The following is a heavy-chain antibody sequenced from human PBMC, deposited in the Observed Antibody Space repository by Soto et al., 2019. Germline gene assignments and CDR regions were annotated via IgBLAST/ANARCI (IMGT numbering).Heavy chain of an antibody. CDR3: ATSVNSAMAFDY. V-gene: IGHV1-46*01. D-gene: IGHD5-18*01. CDR1: GYTFTHYY. Sequence: QVQLVQSGAEVKKPGASVKVSCKASGYTFTHYYIHWVRQAPGQGLEWMGIINPNGRSTTYVQKFRAGFTVTRDTTTSTAYMELSSLRSEDSAVYYCATSVNSAMAFDYWGQGTLVTVSS. CDR2: INPNGRST. J-gene: IGHJ4*02.